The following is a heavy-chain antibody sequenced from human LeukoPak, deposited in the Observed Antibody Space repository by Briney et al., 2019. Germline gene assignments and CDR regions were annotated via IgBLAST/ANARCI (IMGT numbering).Heavy chain of an antibody. CDR2: ISAYNGNT. CDR3: ARAGSRAQLPVGAPPR. V-gene: IGHV1-18*01. D-gene: IGHD1-26*01. CDR1: GYTFTSYG. Sequence: ASVKVSCKASGYTFTSYGISWVRQAPGQGLEWMGWISAYNGNTNYAQKLQGRVTMTTDTSTSTAHMELRSLRSDDTAVYYCARAGSRAQLPVGAPPRWGQGTLVTVSS. J-gene: IGHJ4*02.